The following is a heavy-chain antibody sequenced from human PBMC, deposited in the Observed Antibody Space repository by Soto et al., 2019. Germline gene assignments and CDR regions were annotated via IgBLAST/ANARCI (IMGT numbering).Heavy chain of an antibody. CDR1: GFSLSTSGVG. D-gene: IGHD3-3*01. CDR3: AHRYYDFWSDYYTDYYGMDV. CDR2: IYWNDDK. V-gene: IGHV2-5*01. J-gene: IGHJ6*02. Sequence: QITLKESGPTLVKPTQTLTLTCTFSGFSLSTSGVGVGWIRQPPGKALEWLALIYWNDDKRYSPSLKSRLTITKDTSKNQVVLTMTNMDPVDTATYYCAHRYYDFWSDYYTDYYGMDVWGQGTTVTVSS.